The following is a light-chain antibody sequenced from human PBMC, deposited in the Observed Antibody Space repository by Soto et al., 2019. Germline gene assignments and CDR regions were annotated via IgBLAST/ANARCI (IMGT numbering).Light chain of an antibody. Sequence: EVVMTQSPATLSVSPGERVTLSCRASQSVRSNFAWYQLKPGQAPRLLIYDTSARAGGIPARFSGSGSGTDFILTIDRLEPEDFAVYFCQQYDGSSWTFGQGTKVDIK. CDR3: QQYDGSSWT. CDR2: DTS. V-gene: IGKV3D-15*01. J-gene: IGKJ1*01. CDR1: QSVRSN.